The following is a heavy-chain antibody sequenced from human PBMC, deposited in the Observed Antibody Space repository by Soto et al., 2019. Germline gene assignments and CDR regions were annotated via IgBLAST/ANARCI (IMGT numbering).Heavy chain of an antibody. J-gene: IGHJ1*01. CDR2: ISAYNGDT. CDR1: GYSCARDG. D-gene: IGHD3-22*01. CDR3: ARAHYYYDSGGSHFPSNF. V-gene: IGHV1-18*01. Sequence: GSVKVCCEASGYSCARDGISWVRQAPGQGLEWMGWISAYNGDTKYSQKLQGRVTISRDTFTNTAYMDLRSLISDDTAVYYCARAHYYYDSGGSHFPSNFWAQRTPVPVSS.